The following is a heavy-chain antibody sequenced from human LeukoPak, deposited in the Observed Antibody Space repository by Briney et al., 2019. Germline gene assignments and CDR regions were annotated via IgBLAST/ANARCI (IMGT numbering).Heavy chain of an antibody. CDR2: IYYSGST. V-gene: IGHV4-61*05. Sequence: SETLSLTCTVSGGSISSSSYYWGWIRQPPGKGLEWIGYIYYSGSTNYNPSLKSRVTISVDTSKNQFSLKLSSVTAADTAVYYCARGGSSGSSAVPQDYWGQGTLVTVSS. CDR1: GGSISSSSYY. CDR3: ARGGSSGSSAVPQDY. J-gene: IGHJ4*02. D-gene: IGHD1-26*01.